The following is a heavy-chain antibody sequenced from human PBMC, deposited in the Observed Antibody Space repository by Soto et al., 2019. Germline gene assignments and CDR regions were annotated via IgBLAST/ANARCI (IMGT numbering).Heavy chain of an antibody. J-gene: IGHJ4*02. D-gene: IGHD3-16*02. CDR2: ISASGGST. CDR3: AKAKVVITFGGVIVPMPDY. CDR1: GVTFSSYA. Sequence: EVQLLESGGGVVQPEGSLRLSCAASGVTFSSYAMNWVRQAPGKWLEWVSGISASGGSTFYADSVKSRFTISRDNSEKTLYLQLNSLRAEDTAVYYCAKAKVVITFGGVIVPMPDYWGQGTLVTVSS. V-gene: IGHV3-23*01.